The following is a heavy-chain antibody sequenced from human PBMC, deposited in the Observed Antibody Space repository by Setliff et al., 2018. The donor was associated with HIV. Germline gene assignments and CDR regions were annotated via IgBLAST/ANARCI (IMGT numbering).Heavy chain of an antibody. CDR2: MNPNSGNT. CDR1: GYTFSNYD. CDR3: ARVATVSHPGDYFDY. Sequence: ASVKVSCKASGYTFSNYDINWVRQATGQGPEWVGWMNPNSGNTGYAQKFQGRVTLTRNTSISTAYMELSSLRSEDTAVYSCARVATVSHPGDYFDYWGQGTLVTVS. V-gene: IGHV1-8*01. D-gene: IGHD4-4*01. J-gene: IGHJ4*02.